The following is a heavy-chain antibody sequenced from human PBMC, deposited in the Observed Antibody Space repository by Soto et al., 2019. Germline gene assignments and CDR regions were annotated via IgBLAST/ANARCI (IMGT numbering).Heavy chain of an antibody. CDR2: MNPNSGNT. D-gene: IGHD3-3*01. Sequence: GASVKVSCKASGHTFTSYDINWVRQATGQGLEWMGWMNPNSGNTGYAQKFQGRVTMTRNTSISTAYMELSSLRSEDTAVYYCARGAHYDFLAGAKRDNWFDPWGQGTLVTVSS. J-gene: IGHJ5*02. CDR3: ARGAHYDFLAGAKRDNWFDP. CDR1: GHTFTSYD. V-gene: IGHV1-8*01.